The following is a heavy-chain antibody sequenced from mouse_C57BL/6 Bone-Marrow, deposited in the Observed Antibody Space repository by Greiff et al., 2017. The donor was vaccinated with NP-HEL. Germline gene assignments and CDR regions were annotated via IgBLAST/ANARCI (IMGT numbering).Heavy chain of an antibody. Sequence: QVQLQQPGAELVMPGASVKLSCKASGYTFTSYWMHWVKQRPGQGLEWIGEIDPRSGNTYYNEKFKGKATLTADKSSSTSYMELRSLTSEDSAVYFCARSITTVGYWGQGTTLTVSS. J-gene: IGHJ2*01. D-gene: IGHD1-1*01. CDR1: GYTFTSYW. CDR2: IDPRSGNT. CDR3: ARSITTVGY. V-gene: IGHV1-81*01.